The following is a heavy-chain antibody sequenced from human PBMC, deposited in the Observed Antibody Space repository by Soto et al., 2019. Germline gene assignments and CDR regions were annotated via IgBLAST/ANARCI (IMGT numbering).Heavy chain of an antibody. D-gene: IGHD6-19*01. Sequence: EVQLVESGGGLVQPGGSLKLSCAASGFTFSGSAMHWVRQASGKGLEWVGRIRSKANSYATAYAASVKGRFTISRXXSKNTAYLQMNSLKTEDTAVYYGTSSSGWYFASDYWGQGTLVPVSS. J-gene: IGHJ4*02. V-gene: IGHV3-73*02. CDR1: GFTFSGSA. CDR3: TSSSGWYFASDY. CDR2: IRSKANSYAT.